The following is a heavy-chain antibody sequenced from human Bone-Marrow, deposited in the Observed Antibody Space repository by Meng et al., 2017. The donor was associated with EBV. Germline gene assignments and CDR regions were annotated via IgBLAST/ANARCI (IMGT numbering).Heavy chain of an antibody. CDR1: AGSSSRRHW. D-gene: IGHD1-26*01. CDR3: ARTEFGIVPNTEEPLGY. CDR2: IHKSGRN. V-gene: IGHV4-4*03. J-gene: IGHJ4*02. Sequence: GAAVLMTPRSVCLLYVVTAGSSSRRHWWSGVRQPPGKGLEWIGEIHKSGRNNYNPSLKRRVTLSLDMSKNQFSLNLNSVTAADTALYYCARTEFGIVPNTEEPLGYWGQGALVTVSS.